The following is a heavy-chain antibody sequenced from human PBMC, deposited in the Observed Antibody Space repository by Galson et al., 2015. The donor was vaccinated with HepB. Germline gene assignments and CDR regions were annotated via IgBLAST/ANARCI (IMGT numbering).Heavy chain of an antibody. D-gene: IGHD2-21*01. Sequence: SLRLSCAASGLTFKTHSMNWVRQAPGKGLEWVSYISSSSSAIYYADSVKGRFTIFRDNAKNSLYLQMNSLRTADTAVYYCARDLPWSFRGYGMDVWGQGTTVTVSS. J-gene: IGHJ6*02. CDR3: ARDLPWSFRGYGMDV. V-gene: IGHV3-48*04. CDR2: ISSSSSAI. CDR1: GLTFKTHS.